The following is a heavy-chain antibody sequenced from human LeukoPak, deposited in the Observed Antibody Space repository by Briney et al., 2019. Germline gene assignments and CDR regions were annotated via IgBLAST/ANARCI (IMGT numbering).Heavy chain of an antibody. V-gene: IGHV3-23*01. Sequence: GGSLRLSCAASGFTFSSYAMSWVRQAPGKGLEWVSAISGSGGSTYYADSVKGRFTISRDNAKNSLYLQMNSLRAEDTAVYYCAREGTIHNWFDPWGQGTLVTVSS. D-gene: IGHD3-3*01. CDR1: GFTFSSYA. CDR3: AREGTIHNWFDP. CDR2: ISGSGGST. J-gene: IGHJ5*02.